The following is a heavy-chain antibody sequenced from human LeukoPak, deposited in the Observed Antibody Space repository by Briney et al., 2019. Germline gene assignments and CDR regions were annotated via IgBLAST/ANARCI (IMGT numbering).Heavy chain of an antibody. D-gene: IGHD1-26*01. J-gene: IGHJ4*02. CDR2: IKEDGSEK. CDR3: ARAPNSGTLGEDY. V-gene: IGHV3-7*01. CDR1: GFTFSSYW. Sequence: GGSLRLSCAASGFTFSSYWMSWVRQAPGKGLEWVANIKEDGSEKYYVDSMKGRFTISRDNAKNSLYLQMNSLGAEDTAVYYCARAPNSGTLGEDYWGQGTLVTVSS.